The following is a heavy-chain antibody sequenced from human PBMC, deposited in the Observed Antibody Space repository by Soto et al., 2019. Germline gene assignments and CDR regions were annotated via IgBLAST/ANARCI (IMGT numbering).Heavy chain of an antibody. CDR1: GGSFSGYY. Sequence: SETLSLTCAVYGGSFSGYYWSWIRQPPGKGLEWIGEINHSGSTNHNPSLESRVTISVDTSKNQFSLKLSSVTAADTAVYYCARGSRFYSSGWYHWFDPWGQGTLVTVSS. D-gene: IGHD6-19*01. CDR3: ARGSRFYSSGWYHWFDP. V-gene: IGHV4-34*01. CDR2: INHSGST. J-gene: IGHJ5*02.